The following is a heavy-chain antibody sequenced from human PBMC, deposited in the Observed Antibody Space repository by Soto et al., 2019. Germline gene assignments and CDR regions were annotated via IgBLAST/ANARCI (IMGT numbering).Heavy chain of an antibody. CDR2: IYYSGST. CDR3: AGITPLYYYYGMDV. J-gene: IGHJ6*02. CDR1: GGSISSYY. Sequence: QVQLQESGPGLVKPSETLSLTCTVSGGSISSYYWSWIRQHPGKGLELIGYIYYSGSTNYNPSLTRRITISVDTSKTQFSLKPSSVTAADTAVYYCAGITPLYYYYGMDVWGQGTTVTVSS. V-gene: IGHV4-59*08. D-gene: IGHD3-16*01.